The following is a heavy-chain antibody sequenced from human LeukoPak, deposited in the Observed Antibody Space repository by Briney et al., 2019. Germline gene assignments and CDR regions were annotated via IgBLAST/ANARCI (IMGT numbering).Heavy chain of an antibody. CDR3: ASNYYDSSGYYYYFDY. CDR2: IYYSGST. D-gene: IGHD3-22*01. CDR1: GGSISSYY. J-gene: IGHJ4*02. Sequence: PSGTLSLTCTVSGGSISSYYWSWIRRPPGKGLEWIGYIYYSGSTNYNPSLKSRVTISVDTSKNQFSLKLSSVTAADTAVYYCASNYYDSSGYYYYFDYWGQGTVVTVSS. V-gene: IGHV4-59*01.